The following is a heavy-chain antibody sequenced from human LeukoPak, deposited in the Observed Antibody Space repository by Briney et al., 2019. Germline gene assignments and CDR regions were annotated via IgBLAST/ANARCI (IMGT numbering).Heavy chain of an antibody. CDR1: GGSISSYY. CDR2: IYYSGDT. Sequence: PSETLCPSRTVSGGSISSYYCSWIRQPPGKGLEWIGYIYYSGDTNYNPSLKSRVTISVDTSKNQFSLKLNSATAADTAVYYCASGIYYYFDFW. J-gene: IGHJ4*01. D-gene: IGHD1-14*01. CDR3: ASGIYYYFDF. V-gene: IGHV4-59*01.